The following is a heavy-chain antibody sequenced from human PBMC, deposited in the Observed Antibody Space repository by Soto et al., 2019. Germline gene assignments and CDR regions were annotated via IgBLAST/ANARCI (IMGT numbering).Heavy chain of an antibody. J-gene: IGHJ4*02. CDR2: ISSGSKTI. CDR1: GFTFSGYS. D-gene: IGHD1-26*01. Sequence: PGGSLRLSCAASGFTFSGYSVNWVRQAPGKGLEWVSYISSGSKTIYYAESVKGRFTVSRDNARNSQYLQMNSLRDEDTAIYYCVREDILGARSFDYWGQGTLVTVSS. CDR3: VREDILGARSFDY. V-gene: IGHV3-48*02.